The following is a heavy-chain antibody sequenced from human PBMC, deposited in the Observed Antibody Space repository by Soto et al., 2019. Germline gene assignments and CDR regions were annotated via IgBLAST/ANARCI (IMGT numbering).Heavy chain of an antibody. CDR1: GFTFSSYE. J-gene: IGHJ6*02. Sequence: EVQLVESGGGLVQPGGSLRLSCAASGFTFSSYEMNWVRQAPGKGLEWVSYISSSGSTIYYADSVKGRFTISRDNAKNSLYLQMNSLRAEDTAVYYCARDHTQYSSSSFSAYYYGMDVWGQGATVTVSS. CDR2: ISSSGSTI. CDR3: ARDHTQYSSSSFSAYYYGMDV. V-gene: IGHV3-48*03. D-gene: IGHD6-6*01.